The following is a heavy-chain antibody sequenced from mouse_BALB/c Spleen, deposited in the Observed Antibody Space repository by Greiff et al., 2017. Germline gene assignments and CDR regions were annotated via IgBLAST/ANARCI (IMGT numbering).Heavy chain of an antibody. CDR1: GFNIKDTY. J-gene: IGHJ2*01. CDR3: ANWDFDY. CDR2: IDPANGNT. D-gene: IGHD4-1*01. Sequence: EVQLQPSGAELVKPGASVKLSCTASGFNIKDTYMHWVKQRPEQGLEWSGRIDPANGNTKYEQKFQGKATITAATSSNTAYLQLSSLTSEDTAVYYCANWDFDYWGQGTTLTVSS. V-gene: IGHV14-3*02.